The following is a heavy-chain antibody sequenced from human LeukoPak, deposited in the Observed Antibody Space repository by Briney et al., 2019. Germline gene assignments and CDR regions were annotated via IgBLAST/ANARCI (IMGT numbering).Heavy chain of an antibody. CDR1: GGSISSGGYY. CDR2: IYYSGST. Sequence: PSETLSLTCTVSGGSISSGGYYWSWVRQHPGKGLEWIGYIYYSGSTYYNPSLKSRVTISVDTSKNQFSLKLSSVTAADTAVYYCARDQGTMIVPGYFDYWGQGTLVTVSS. CDR3: ARDQGTMIVPGYFDY. J-gene: IGHJ4*02. V-gene: IGHV4-31*03. D-gene: IGHD3-22*01.